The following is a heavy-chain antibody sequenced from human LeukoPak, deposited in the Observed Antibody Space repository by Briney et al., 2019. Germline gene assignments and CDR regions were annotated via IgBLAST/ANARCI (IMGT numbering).Heavy chain of an antibody. J-gene: IGHJ5*02. CDR2: IYSSGST. CDR3: ARDSGTTGEVKFVP. CDR1: GGSFSGYY. D-gene: IGHD3-10*01. Sequence: SETLSLTCAVYGGSFSGYYWSWIRQPAGKGLEWIGRIYSSGSTTYDPSLKSRVTMSVDTSKNQFSLKVTSVTAADTAVYYCARDSGTTGEVKFVPWGQGTLVTVSS. V-gene: IGHV4-59*10.